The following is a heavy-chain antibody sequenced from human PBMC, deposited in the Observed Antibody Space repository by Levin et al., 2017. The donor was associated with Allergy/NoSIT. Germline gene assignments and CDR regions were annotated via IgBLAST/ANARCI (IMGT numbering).Heavy chain of an antibody. CDR1: GYTFTGYY. Sequence: APVKVSCKASGYTFTGYYVHWVRQAPGQGLEWMGWIDPFSGDTNYAQKFQGKVTMTRDTMNTAYLELSRTRSDDTAGSYCARFPPTYQLQENPPKDFYYGMDVWGQGTTVIVSS. CDR2: IDPFSGDT. J-gene: IGHJ6*02. V-gene: IGHV1-2*02. D-gene: IGHD2-2*01. CDR3: ARFPPTYQLQENPPKDFYYGMDV.